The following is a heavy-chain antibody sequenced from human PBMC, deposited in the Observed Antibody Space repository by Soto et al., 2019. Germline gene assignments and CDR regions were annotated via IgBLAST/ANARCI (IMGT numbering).Heavy chain of an antibody. CDR1: GFTFSRHS. Sequence: GGSLRLSCAASGFTFSRHSMHWVRQAPGKGLEWVAVMSSEGSNKYYANSVKGRLTISRDNSKNTLYLQINSLRADDTAVCYCARQEMEHDAFNIWGQGTMVTVSS. V-gene: IGHV3-30*04. D-gene: IGHD1-1*01. CDR3: ARQEMEHDAFNI. CDR2: MSSEGSNK. J-gene: IGHJ3*02.